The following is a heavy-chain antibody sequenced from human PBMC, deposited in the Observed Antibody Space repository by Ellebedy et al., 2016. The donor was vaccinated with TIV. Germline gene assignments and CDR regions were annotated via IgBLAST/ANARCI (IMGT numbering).Heavy chain of an antibody. CDR2: INKDGSEK. J-gene: IGHJ4*02. D-gene: IGHD3-10*01. Sequence: GESLKISCAGSGFTFSFYWMSWVRQAPGKGPEWVANINKDGSEKLYVDYVKGRFTISRDKAKNSLYLQMNSLRAEDTAVYYCASPPGVVALWGQGTLVTVSS. CDR1: GFTFSFYW. V-gene: IGHV3-7*03. CDR3: ASPPGVVAL.